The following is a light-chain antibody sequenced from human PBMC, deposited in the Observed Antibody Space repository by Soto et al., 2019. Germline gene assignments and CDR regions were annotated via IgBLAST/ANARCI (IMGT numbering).Light chain of an antibody. CDR1: SSDVGAYNY. J-gene: IGLJ1*01. V-gene: IGLV2-14*01. CDR2: EVR. CDR3: SSYRTSTTFV. Sequence: QSALTQPASVSGSPGQSITISCTGTSSDVGAYNYVSWYQQYPGRAPKVIIFEVRKRPSGVSTRFSGSKSGDTASLTISGLQAEDEAAYYCSSYRTSTTFVFGNGTKVTVL.